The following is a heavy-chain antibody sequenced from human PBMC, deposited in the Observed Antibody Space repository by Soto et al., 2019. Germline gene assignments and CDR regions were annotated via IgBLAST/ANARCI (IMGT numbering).Heavy chain of an antibody. V-gene: IGHV1-18*01. CDR1: GYTFANFG. D-gene: IGHD6-6*01. Sequence: QVQLVHSGAEVKKPGASVKVSCKASGYTFANFGIHWVRQAPGQGLEWMGWISAYNGDTNYAQKLQGRATMTTDTSTSTAYMELRSLRSDDTAVYYCASGASAARPDYWGQGTLVTVSS. J-gene: IGHJ4*02. CDR3: ASGASAARPDY. CDR2: ISAYNGDT.